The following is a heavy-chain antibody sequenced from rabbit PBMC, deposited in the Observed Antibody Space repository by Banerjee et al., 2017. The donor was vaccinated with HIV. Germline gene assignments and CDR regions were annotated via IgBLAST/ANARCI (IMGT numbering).Heavy chain of an antibody. Sequence: QQQLEESGGGLVKPEGSLTLSCKASGIDFSRCGISWVRQAPGKGLEWIACINTSSGSTVYATWAKGRFTISRTSSTTVTLQMTSLTAADTATYFCARDLAGVIGWNFNLWGPGTLVTVS. CDR2: INTSSGST. V-gene: IGHV1S45*01. J-gene: IGHJ4*01. CDR1: GIDFSRCG. CDR3: ARDLAGVIGWNFNL. D-gene: IGHD4-1*01.